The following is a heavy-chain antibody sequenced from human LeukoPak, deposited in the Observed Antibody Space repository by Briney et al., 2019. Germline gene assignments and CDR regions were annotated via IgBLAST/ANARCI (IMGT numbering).Heavy chain of an antibody. CDR2: ISAYNGNT. J-gene: IGHJ1*01. D-gene: IGHD3-22*01. Sequence: ASVKVSCKASGYTFTSYGISWVRQAPGQGLEWMGWISAYNGNTNYAQKLQGRVTMTTDTSTSTAYMELRSLRSEDTAVYYCARAGFVTYDSSGYWSYFQHWGQGTLVTVSS. CDR3: ARAGFVTYDSSGYWSYFQH. CDR1: GYTFTSYG. V-gene: IGHV1-18*01.